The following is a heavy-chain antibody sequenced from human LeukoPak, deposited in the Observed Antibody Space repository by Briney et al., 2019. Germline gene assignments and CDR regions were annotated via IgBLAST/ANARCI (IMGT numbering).Heavy chain of an antibody. Sequence: SETLSLTCTVSGGSISSSSYYWGWIRQSPGKGLEWIGSMYYSGSTYYNPSLKSRVTISVDTSKNQFSLKLSSVTAADTAVYYCARYCSSTSCYKRGFDYWGQGTLVTLSS. CDR3: ARYCSSTSCYKRGFDY. J-gene: IGHJ4*02. V-gene: IGHV4-39*01. D-gene: IGHD2-2*02. CDR1: GGSISSSSYY. CDR2: MYYSGST.